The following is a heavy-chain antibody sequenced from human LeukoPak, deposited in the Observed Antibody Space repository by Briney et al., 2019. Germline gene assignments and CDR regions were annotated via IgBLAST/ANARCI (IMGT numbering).Heavy chain of an antibody. CDR2: INPNSGGT. V-gene: IGHV1-2*02. CDR3: ARDYGDYVPGGFDP. J-gene: IGHJ5*02. D-gene: IGHD4-17*01. Sequence: ASVKVSCKASGYTFTGYYMHWVRQAPGQGLEWMGWINPNSGGTNYAQKFQGRVTMTRDTSISTAYMELSRLRSDDTAVYYCARDYGDYVPGGFDPWGQGTLVTVSP. CDR1: GYTFTGYY.